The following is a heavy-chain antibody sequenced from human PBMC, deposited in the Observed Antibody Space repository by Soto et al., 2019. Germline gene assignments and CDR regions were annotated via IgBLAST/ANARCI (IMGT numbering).Heavy chain of an antibody. Sequence: QVQLVQSGAEVKKPGSSVKVSCKASGYSFSTFGIHWVRQAPGKRPEWMGWINAGNGNTKYSQKFQGRVTITRETSASTVYMEMSSLKSEDTAVFCCAKGTFRGSYIVDFWGQGTLVSVSS. J-gene: IGHJ4*02. CDR2: INAGNGNT. D-gene: IGHD1-26*01. CDR3: AKGTFRGSYIVDF. V-gene: IGHV1-3*01. CDR1: GYSFSTFG.